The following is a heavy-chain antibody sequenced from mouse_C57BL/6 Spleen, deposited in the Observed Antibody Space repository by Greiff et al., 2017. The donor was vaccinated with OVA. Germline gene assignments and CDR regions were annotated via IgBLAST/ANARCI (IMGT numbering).Heavy chain of an antibody. V-gene: IGHV1-80*01. CDR2: IYPGDGDT. D-gene: IGHD1-1*01. CDR3: AIEGVTTVVADYYAMDY. CDR1: GYAFSSYW. J-gene: IGHJ4*01. Sequence: VQLQQSGAELVKPGASVKISCKASGYAFSSYWMNWVKQRPGKGLEWIGQIYPGDGDTNYNGKFKGKATLTADKSSSTAYMQLSSLTSEDSAVYVCAIEGVTTVVADYYAMDYWGQGTSVTVSS.